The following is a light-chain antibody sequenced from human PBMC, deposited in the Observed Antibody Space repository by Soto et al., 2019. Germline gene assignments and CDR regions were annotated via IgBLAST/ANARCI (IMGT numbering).Light chain of an antibody. CDR1: QSVDGN. Sequence: ILMTQSPATLSVSPGERSTLSCRASQSVDGNLAWYQQKPGQAPRLLIYGASTRATGISARFSGSGSGTEFTLTISSLQSEDFGVYYCQQYNNWWTFGQGTNVDIK. V-gene: IGKV3-15*01. CDR2: GAS. CDR3: QQYNNWWT. J-gene: IGKJ1*01.